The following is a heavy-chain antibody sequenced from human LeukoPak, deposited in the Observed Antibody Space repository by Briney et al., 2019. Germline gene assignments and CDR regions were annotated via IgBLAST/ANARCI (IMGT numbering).Heavy chain of an antibody. CDR3: ARARLYSSGWYLGYYFDY. Sequence: SETLSLTCTVSGGSISSYYWSWIRQPPGKGLEWIGYIYYSGSTNYNPSLKSRVTISVDTSKNQFSLKLSSVTAADTAVYCCARARLYSSGWYLGYYFDYWGQGTLVTVSS. V-gene: IGHV4-59*01. CDR2: IYYSGST. CDR1: GGSISSYY. J-gene: IGHJ4*02. D-gene: IGHD6-19*01.